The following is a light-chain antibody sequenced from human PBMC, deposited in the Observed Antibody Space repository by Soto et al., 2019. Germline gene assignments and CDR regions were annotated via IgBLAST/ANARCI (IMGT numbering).Light chain of an antibody. CDR3: QQYGTSPT. CDR1: QSVSSSY. CDR2: GAS. J-gene: IGKJ5*01. Sequence: SVLTQSPGTLSLSPGERATVSCRASQSVSSSYLAWYQQKPGQAPRLLIYGASSRATGIPDRFSGSGSGTDFTLTISRLEPEDFAVYYCQQYGTSPTFGQGTRLEIK. V-gene: IGKV3-20*01.